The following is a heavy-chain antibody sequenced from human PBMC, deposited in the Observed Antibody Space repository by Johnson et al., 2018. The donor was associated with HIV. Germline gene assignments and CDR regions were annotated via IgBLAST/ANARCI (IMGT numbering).Heavy chain of an antibody. D-gene: IGHD6-25*01. V-gene: IGHV3-7*01. CDR2: IKQDGSEK. CDR1: GFSFSKYW. CDR3: ARVGAAGVDAFDI. J-gene: IGHJ3*02. Sequence: VQLVESGGGVVQPGRSLRVSCAASGFSFSKYWMTWVRQAPGKGLEWVANIKQDGSEKYYVDSVKGRFTISRDNAKNSLYLQMNSLRAEDTAVYYCARVGAAGVDAFDIWGQGTIVTVSS.